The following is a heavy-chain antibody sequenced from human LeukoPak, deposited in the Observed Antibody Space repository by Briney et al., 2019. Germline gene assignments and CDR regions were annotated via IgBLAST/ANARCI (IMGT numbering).Heavy chain of an antibody. J-gene: IGHJ6*03. CDR3: AKDFGELASYYMDV. D-gene: IGHD3-10*01. CDR2: INSDGSST. V-gene: IGHV3-74*01. CDR1: GFTFSRYW. Sequence: PGGSLRLSCAASGFTFSRYWMHWVRQAPGKGLVWVSRINSDGSSTSYADSVRGRFTISRDNAKNTLYLQMNSLRAGDTAVYYCAKDFGELASYYMDVWGKGITVTVSS.